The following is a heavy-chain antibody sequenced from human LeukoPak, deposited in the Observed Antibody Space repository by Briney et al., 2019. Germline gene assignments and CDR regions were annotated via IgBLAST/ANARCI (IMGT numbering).Heavy chain of an antibody. V-gene: IGHV1-69*13. CDR3: ARADCSGGSCYSSWFDP. D-gene: IGHD2-15*01. J-gene: IGHJ5*02. CDR1: GGTFSSYT. Sequence: SVKVSCKASGGTFSSYTISWVRQAPGQGLEWMGGIIPIFGTANYAQKFQGRVTITADESTSTAYVELSSLRSEDTAVYYCARADCSGGSCYSSWFDPWGQGTLVTVSS. CDR2: IIPIFGTA.